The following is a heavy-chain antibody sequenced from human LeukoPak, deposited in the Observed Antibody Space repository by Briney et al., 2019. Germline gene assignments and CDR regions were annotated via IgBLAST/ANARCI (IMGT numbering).Heavy chain of an antibody. CDR3: TRVVVDSSGWYHFDY. D-gene: IGHD6-19*01. V-gene: IGHV1-46*01. CDR2: INPSDGST. J-gene: IGHJ4*02. Sequence: ASVKVSRKASGYTFTTYYMHWVRQAPGQGLEWMAKINPSDGSTNYAQKFQGRVTMTRDTSTSTVYMELSSLRSEDTAVYYCTRVVVDSSGWYHFDYWGQGTLVTVSS. CDR1: GYTFTTYY.